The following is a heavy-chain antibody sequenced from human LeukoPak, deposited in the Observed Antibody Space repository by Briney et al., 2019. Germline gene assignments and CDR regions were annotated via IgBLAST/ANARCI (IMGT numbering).Heavy chain of an antibody. D-gene: IGHD2-15*01. CDR3: ASETNCSGGSCYQT. Sequence: GGSLTLFCAASGFTFSSYGMHWVCQAPGKGLEWVAVIWYDGSNKYYADSVKGRFTISRDNSKNTLYLQMNSLRAEDTAVYYCASETNCSGGSCYQTWGQGTLVTVSS. J-gene: IGHJ5*02. CDR2: IWYDGSNK. V-gene: IGHV3-33*01. CDR1: GFTFSSYG.